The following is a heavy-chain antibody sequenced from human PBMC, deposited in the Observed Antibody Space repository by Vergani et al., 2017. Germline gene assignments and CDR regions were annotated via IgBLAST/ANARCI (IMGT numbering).Heavy chain of an antibody. J-gene: IGHJ6*03. CDR1: GFTFSSYG. CDR3: AKDIYQRPRGIMDV. V-gene: IGHV3-30*18. D-gene: IGHD2-2*01. CDR2: ISYDGSNK. Sequence: QVQLVESGGGVVQPGRSLRLSCAASGFTFSSYGMHWVRQAPGKGLEWVAVISYDGSNKYYADSVKGRFTISRDNSKNTLYLQMNSLRAEDTAVYYCAKDIYQRPRGIMDVWGKGP.